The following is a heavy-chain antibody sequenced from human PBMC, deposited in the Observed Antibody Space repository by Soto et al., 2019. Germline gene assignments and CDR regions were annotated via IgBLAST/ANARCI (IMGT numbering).Heavy chain of an antibody. J-gene: IGHJ3*02. V-gene: IGHV4-59*02. CDR3: ARGGFIHSSWYFIGAFAI. CDR2: IYYSGST. D-gene: IGHD6-13*01. CDR1: GGSVSSYY. Sequence: SETLSLTCTVSGGSVSSYYWSWIRQPPGKGLEWIGYIYYSGSTNYNPSLKSRVTISVDTSKNQFSLKLSSVTAADTAVYYCARGGFIHSSWYFIGAFAIWVQGTMVTVSS.